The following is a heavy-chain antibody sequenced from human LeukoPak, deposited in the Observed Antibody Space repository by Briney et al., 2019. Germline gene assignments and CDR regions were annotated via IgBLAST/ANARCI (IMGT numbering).Heavy chain of an antibody. J-gene: IGHJ6*03. D-gene: IGHD2-8*01. CDR2: INSDGSST. Sequence: GGSLRLSCAASGFTFSSYWMHWVRQAPGKGLVWVSRINSDGSSTSYADSVKGRFTISRDNAKNTLYLQMNSLRAEDTAVYYCARDQLGYCTNGVCLKYYYYYMDVWGKGTTVTVSS. CDR3: ARDQLGYCTNGVCLKYYYYYMDV. V-gene: IGHV3-74*01. CDR1: GFTFSSYW.